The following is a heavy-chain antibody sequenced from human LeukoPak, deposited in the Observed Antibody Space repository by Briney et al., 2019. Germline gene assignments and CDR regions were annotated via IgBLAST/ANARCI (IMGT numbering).Heavy chain of an antibody. D-gene: IGHD1-7*01. CDR3: ARGFRLERYNWDYGGYYYYMDV. V-gene: IGHV4-34*01. CDR1: GGSFSGYY. J-gene: IGHJ6*03. Sequence: PSETLSLTCAVYGGSFSGYYWSWIRQPPGKGLEWIGEINHSGSTNYNPSLKSRVTISVDTSKNQFSLKLSSVTAADTAVYYCARGFRLERYNWDYGGYYYYMDVWGKGTTVTVSS. CDR2: INHSGST.